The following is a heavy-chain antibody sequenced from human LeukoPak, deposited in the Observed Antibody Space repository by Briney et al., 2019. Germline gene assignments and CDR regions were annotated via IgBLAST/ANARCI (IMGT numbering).Heavy chain of an antibody. Sequence: ASVKVSCKASGYTFTGYYMHWVRQAPGQGLEWMGWINPNSGGTNYAQKFQGGVTMTRDTSISTAYMELSRLRSDDTAVYYCAREVLWFGEFWFDYWGQGTLVTVSS. CDR3: AREVLWFGEFWFDY. J-gene: IGHJ4*02. CDR1: GYTFTGYY. CDR2: INPNSGGT. D-gene: IGHD3-10*01. V-gene: IGHV1-2*02.